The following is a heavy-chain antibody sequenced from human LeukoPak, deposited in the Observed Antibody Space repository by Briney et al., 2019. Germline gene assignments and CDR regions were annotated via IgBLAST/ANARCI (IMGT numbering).Heavy chain of an antibody. D-gene: IGHD3-10*01. CDR1: GYTFTSYG. CDR2: IIPIFGTA. Sequence: SVKVSCKASGYTFTSYGISWVRQAPGQGLEWMGRIIPIFGTANYAQKFQGRVTITTDESTSTAYMELSSLRSEDTAVYYCARGQAGVLDYWGQGTLVTVSS. V-gene: IGHV1-69*05. J-gene: IGHJ4*02. CDR3: ARGQAGVLDY.